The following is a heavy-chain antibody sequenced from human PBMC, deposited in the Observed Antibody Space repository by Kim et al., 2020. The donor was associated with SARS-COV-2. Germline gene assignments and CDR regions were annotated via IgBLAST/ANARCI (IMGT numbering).Heavy chain of an antibody. CDR3: ARGGQRVTMVRGVISPYYYMDV. CDR1: GYTFTSYA. Sequence: ASVKVSCKASGYTFTSYAMHWVRQAPRQRLEWMGWINAGDGNTKYSQKFQGRVTITRDTSASTAYMELSSLRSEDTAVYYCARGGQRVTMVRGVISPYYYMDVWGKGTTVTVSS. CDR2: INAGDGNT. J-gene: IGHJ6*03. D-gene: IGHD3-10*01. V-gene: IGHV1-3*01.